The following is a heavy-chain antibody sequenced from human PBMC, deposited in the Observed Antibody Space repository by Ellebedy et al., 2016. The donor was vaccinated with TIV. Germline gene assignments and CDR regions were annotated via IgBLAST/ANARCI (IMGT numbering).Heavy chain of an antibody. CDR1: GGSVSSGSYY. Sequence: SETLSLXCTVSGGSVSSGSYYWSWIRQPPGKGLEWIGYIYYSGSTNYNPSLKSRVTISVDTSKNQFSLKLSSVTAADTAVYYCARENYDFWRGWFDPWGQGTLVTVSS. D-gene: IGHD3-3*01. CDR3: ARENYDFWRGWFDP. V-gene: IGHV4-61*01. CDR2: IYYSGST. J-gene: IGHJ5*02.